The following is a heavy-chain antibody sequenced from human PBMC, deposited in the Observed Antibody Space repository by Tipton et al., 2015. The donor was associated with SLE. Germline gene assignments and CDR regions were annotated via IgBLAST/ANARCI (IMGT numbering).Heavy chain of an antibody. D-gene: IGHD2-21*01. CDR1: GASISDYY. V-gene: IGHV4-59*01. CDR3: ARGELIGWFDP. J-gene: IGHJ5*02. CDR2: IDYSGST. Sequence: TLSLTCTVSGASISDYYWTWIRQFPGKGLEWIGYIDYSGSTNYNPPLKSRLTISGDTSKNQFSLHLTSVTAADTAVYYCARGELIGWFDPWGQGTLVTVSS.